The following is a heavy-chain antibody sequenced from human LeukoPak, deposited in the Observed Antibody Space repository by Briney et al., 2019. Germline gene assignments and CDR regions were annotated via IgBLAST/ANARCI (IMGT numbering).Heavy chain of an antibody. CDR1: GLSFSSFW. D-gene: IGHD2-21*02. Sequence: GGSLRLSCAASGLSFSSFWMSWVRQAPGGRLEWMANIKYDGSEKGYVDSVKGRFTISRDNAKNSLYLQMDSLRAEDTAVYYCGKGSVTELDFWGQGTLVAVSS. J-gene: IGHJ4*02. CDR2: IKYDGSEK. V-gene: IGHV3-7*01. CDR3: GKGSVTELDF.